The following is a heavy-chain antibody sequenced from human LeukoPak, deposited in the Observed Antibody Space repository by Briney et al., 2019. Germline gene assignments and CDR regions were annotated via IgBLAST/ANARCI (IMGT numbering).Heavy chain of an antibody. D-gene: IGHD6-19*01. J-gene: IGHJ6*03. CDR2: IYYSGST. CDR1: GGSISSSSYY. Sequence: SETLSLTCTVSGGSISSSSYYWGWIRQPPGKGLEWIGSIYYSGSTYYNPSVKSRVTISVDTSKNQFSLKLNSVTAADTAVYYCARDKRVAVAGTYIYYYMDVWGNGTTVTISS. V-gene: IGHV4-39*07. CDR3: ARDKRVAVAGTYIYYYMDV.